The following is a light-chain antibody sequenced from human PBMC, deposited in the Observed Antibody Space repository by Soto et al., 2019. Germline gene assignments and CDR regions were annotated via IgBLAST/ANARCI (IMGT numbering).Light chain of an antibody. CDR1: QTVRNNY. CDR2: DAS. Sequence: VLTQSPGTLSLSPWERATLSCRASQTVRNNYLAWYQQKPGQAPRLLIYDASSRATGIPDRVSGSGSGTDFTLTISSLEPEDFAVYYCQQRSNWPFTFGGGTKVDIK. CDR3: QQRSNWPFT. V-gene: IGKV3D-20*02. J-gene: IGKJ4*01.